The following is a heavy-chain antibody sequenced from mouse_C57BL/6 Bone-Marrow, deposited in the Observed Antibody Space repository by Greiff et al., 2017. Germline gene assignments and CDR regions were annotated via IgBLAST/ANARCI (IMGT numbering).Heavy chain of an antibody. CDR3: AKGSSSNYYAMDY. J-gene: IGHJ4*01. CDR1: GFTFSDYG. D-gene: IGHD1-1*01. CDR2: ISSGSSTI. Sequence: EVMLVESGGGLVKPGGSLKLSCAASGFTFSDYGMHWVRQAPEKGLEWVAYISSGSSTIYYADTVKGRFTISSDNAKNTLFLQMTSLRSEDTAMYYCAKGSSSNYYAMDYWGQGTSVTVSS. V-gene: IGHV5-17*01.